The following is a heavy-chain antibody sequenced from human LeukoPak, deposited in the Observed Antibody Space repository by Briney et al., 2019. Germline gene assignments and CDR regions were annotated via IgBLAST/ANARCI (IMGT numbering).Heavy chain of an antibody. CDR3: ARDMGRAATLLIFYYGMDV. D-gene: IGHD2-15*01. V-gene: IGHV3-30*04. CDR1: GFTFSSYA. J-gene: IGHJ6*02. CDR2: ISYDGSNK. Sequence: GGSLRLSCAASGFTFSSYAMHWVRQAPGKGLEWVAVISYDGSNKYYADSVKGRFTISRDNSKNTLYLQMNGLRAEDTAVYYCARDMGRAATLLIFYYGMDVWGQGTTVTVSS.